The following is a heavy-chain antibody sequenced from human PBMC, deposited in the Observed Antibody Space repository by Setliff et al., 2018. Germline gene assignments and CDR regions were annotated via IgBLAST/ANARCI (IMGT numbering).Heavy chain of an antibody. D-gene: IGHD5-12*01. J-gene: IGHJ6*03. Sequence: GASVKVSCKASGYTFNNYGINWVRQAPGQGFEWMGWMSVYAQKFQGRVTMTTDTPTSTAYMGLRSLTSDDTAVYYCAREGVDIRSSTDYRYYMDVWGKGTTVTVSS. V-gene: IGHV1-18*04. CDR2: MSV. CDR3: AREGVDIRSSTDYRYYMDV. CDR1: GYTFNNYG.